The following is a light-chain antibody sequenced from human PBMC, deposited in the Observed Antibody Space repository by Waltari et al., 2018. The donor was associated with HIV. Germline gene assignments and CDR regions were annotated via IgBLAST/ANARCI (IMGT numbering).Light chain of an antibody. J-gene: IGLJ1*01. V-gene: IGLV2-23*01. CDR1: SSDVGRYQL. CDR2: AGS. CDR3: CSYAGSNTPYV. Sequence: QSALTQPASVSGSPGQSITISCTGTSSDVGRYQLVSWYRQHPRKAPKLMIYAGSKLPPWVSSRFSGSKSGNTASLTISGLQAEDEADYYCCSYAGSNTPYVFGTGTKVTVL.